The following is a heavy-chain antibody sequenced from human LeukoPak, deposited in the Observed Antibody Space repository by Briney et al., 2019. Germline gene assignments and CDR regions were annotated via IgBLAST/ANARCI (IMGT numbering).Heavy chain of an antibody. J-gene: IGHJ2*01. V-gene: IGHV4-31*03. CDR1: GGSISSGGYY. CDR2: IYYSGST. CDR3: ASQYYYDSSGQVGGYFDL. D-gene: IGHD3-22*01. Sequence: SQTLSLTCTVSGGSISSGGYYWSWIRQHPGKGLEWIGYIYYSGSTYYNPSLKSRVTISVDTSKNQFSLKLSFVTAADTAVYYCASQYYYDSSGQVGGYFDLWGRGTLVTVSS.